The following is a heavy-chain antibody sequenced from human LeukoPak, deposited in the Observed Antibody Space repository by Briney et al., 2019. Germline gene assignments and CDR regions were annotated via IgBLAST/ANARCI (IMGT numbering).Heavy chain of an antibody. Sequence: ASVKVSCKASGYTFTSYGISWVRQAPGQGLEWMGWISAYNGNTNYAQKLQGRVAMTTDTSTSTAYMELRSLRSDDTAVYYCAREKVVPAPYAYYYYGMDVWGQGTTVTVSS. D-gene: IGHD2-2*01. CDR3: AREKVVPAPYAYYYYGMDV. CDR2: ISAYNGNT. CDR1: GYTFTSYG. J-gene: IGHJ6*02. V-gene: IGHV1-18*01.